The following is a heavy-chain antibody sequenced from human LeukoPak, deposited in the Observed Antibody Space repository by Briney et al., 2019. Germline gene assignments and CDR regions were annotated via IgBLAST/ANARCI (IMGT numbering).Heavy chain of an antibody. D-gene: IGHD2-15*01. CDR2: INAGNGDT. CDR3: ARGTGCTGGSCSYYGMDV. Sequence: GASVKVSCKGSGYTFSSYAMHWVRQAPGQRLEWMGWINAGNGDTKYSQKFQGRVTITRDTSATTAYMELSRLRSEDTAVYYCARGTGCTGGSCSYYGMDVWGQGTTVTVSS. J-gene: IGHJ6*02. CDR1: GYTFSSYA. V-gene: IGHV1-3*01.